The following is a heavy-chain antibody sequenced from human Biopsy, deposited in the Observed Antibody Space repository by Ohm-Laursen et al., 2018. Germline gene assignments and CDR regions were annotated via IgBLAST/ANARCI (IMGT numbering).Heavy chain of an antibody. CDR2: ISVYNGNT. J-gene: IGHJ4*02. CDR1: GYTFGNYG. Sequence: ASVKVSCKASGYTFGNYGISWVRQAPGQGLERMGWISVYNGNTDYPHKFQGRVTLTTDTSTSTAYMELRSLTSDDTAIHYCARDVVGRGASFFDFWGQGTSVTVSS. D-gene: IGHD1-26*01. V-gene: IGHV1-18*01. CDR3: ARDVVGRGASFFDF.